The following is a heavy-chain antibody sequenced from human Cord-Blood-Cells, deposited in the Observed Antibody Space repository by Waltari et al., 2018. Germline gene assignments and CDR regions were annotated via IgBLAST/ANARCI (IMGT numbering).Heavy chain of an antibody. D-gene: IGHD6-13*01. CDR3: AATCWSSSCLDY. Sequence: QITLKESGPTLVKPTQTLTLTCTFSGFSLSTSGVGVGWIRQPPGKALQWLALIYWDDDKRYSPSLKSRLTITKDTSKNQVVLTVTNMDPVDTATYYCAATCWSSSCLDYWGQGTLVTVSS. CDR1: GFSLSTSGVG. J-gene: IGHJ4*02. V-gene: IGHV2-5*02. CDR2: IYWDDDK.